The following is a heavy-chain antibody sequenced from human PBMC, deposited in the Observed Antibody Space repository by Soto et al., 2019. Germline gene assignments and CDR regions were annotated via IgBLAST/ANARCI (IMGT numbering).Heavy chain of an antibody. V-gene: IGHV4-31*03. D-gene: IGHD5-18*01. J-gene: IGHJ3*02. Sequence: PSETLSLTCTVSGGSMSNGYYYWSWVRQNPGKGLEWIGHIYHSGRTYYNPSLKSRVGILVDTSKNQFSLNLNSVTAADTAVYYCARRYGKNAFDIWGQGTMVTVS. CDR3: ARRYGKNAFDI. CDR2: IYHSGRT. CDR1: GGSMSNGYYY.